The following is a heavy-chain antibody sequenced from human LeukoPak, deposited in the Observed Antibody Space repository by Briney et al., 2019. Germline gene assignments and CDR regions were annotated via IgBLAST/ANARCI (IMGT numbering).Heavy chain of an antibody. V-gene: IGHV4-39*01. CDR3: ARQRGYDQLFDY. CDR2: IYYSGST. CDR1: GGSISSGSYY. Sequence: PSETLSLTCTVSGGSISSGSYYWGWIGQPPGKGLEWIGSIYYSGSTYYNPSLKSRVTISVDTSKNQFSLKLSSVTAADPAVYYCARQRGYDQLFDYWGQGTLVTVSS. J-gene: IGHJ4*02. D-gene: IGHD5-12*01.